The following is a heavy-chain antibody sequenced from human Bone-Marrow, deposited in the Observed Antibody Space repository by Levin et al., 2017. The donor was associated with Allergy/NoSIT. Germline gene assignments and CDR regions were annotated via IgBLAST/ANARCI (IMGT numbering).Heavy chain of an antibody. CDR2: IYYSGST. CDR3: ARDLGSDPNYEIDAFDI. Sequence: SETLSLTCTVSGGSISSYYWSWIRQPPGKGLEWIGYIYYSGSTNYNPSLKSRVTISVDTSKNQFSLKLSSVTAADTAVYYCARDLGSDPNYEIDAFDIWGQGTMVTVSS. J-gene: IGHJ3*02. V-gene: IGHV4-59*01. D-gene: IGHD4/OR15-4a*01. CDR1: GGSISSYY.